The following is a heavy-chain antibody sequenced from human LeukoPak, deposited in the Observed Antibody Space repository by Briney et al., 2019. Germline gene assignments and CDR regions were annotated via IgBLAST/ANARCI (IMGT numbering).Heavy chain of an antibody. CDR1: GITVITNV. CDR2: LYSDGNT. J-gene: IGHJ4*02. Sequence: HGGSLRHSCAASGITVITNVLTRGRQAPRKGLDLVSVLYSDGNTKYAYYLQCRFTISRVNSKNTLYLEMNSLSPDDTAVYYCARGVEPLAANTLAYSGEGTPVTVSS. CDR3: ARGVEPLAANTLAY. D-gene: IGHD1-14*01. V-gene: IGHV3-53*01.